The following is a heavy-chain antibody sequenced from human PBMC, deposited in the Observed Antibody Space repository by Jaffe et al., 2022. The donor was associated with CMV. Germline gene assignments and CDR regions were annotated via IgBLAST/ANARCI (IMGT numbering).Heavy chain of an antibody. Sequence: QVQLQESGPGLVKPSQTLSLTCTVSGGSSSSGGYYWNWIRQHPGKGLEWIGYIHYSGSTSYNPSLNSRVAISVDTSKNQLSLKLSSVTAADTAVYFCARAPGIAGLGQWGQGTLVTVSS. V-gene: IGHV4-31*03. CDR3: ARAPGIAGLGQ. D-gene: IGHD6-13*01. CDR2: IHYSGST. J-gene: IGHJ4*02. CDR1: GGSSSSGGYY.